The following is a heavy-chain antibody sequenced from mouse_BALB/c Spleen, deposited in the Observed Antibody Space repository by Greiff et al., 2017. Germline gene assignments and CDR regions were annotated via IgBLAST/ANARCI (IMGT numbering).Heavy chain of an antibody. CDR2: ISSGSSTI. Sequence: VQLKESGGGLVQPGGSRKLSCAASGFTFSSFGMHWVRQAPEKGLEWVAYISSGSSTIYYADTVKGRFTISRDNPKNTLFLQMTSLRSEDTAMYYCARVYYDYDDAMDYWGQGTSVTVSS. D-gene: IGHD2-4*01. V-gene: IGHV5-17*02. J-gene: IGHJ4*01. CDR1: GFTFSSFG. CDR3: ARVYYDYDDAMDY.